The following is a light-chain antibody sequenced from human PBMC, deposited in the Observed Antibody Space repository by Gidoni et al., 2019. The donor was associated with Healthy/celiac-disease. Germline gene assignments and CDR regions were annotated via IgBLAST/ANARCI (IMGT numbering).Light chain of an antibody. Sequence: EIVLTPSPGTLSLSPGERATLSCRASQSVSSSYLAWYQQKPGQAPRLRIYGASSRATGIPDRFSGSGSGTDFTLTISRLEPEDFAVYYCQQYGSSPWTFGQGTKVEIK. CDR3: QQYGSSPWT. CDR2: GAS. CDR1: QSVSSSY. V-gene: IGKV3-20*01. J-gene: IGKJ1*01.